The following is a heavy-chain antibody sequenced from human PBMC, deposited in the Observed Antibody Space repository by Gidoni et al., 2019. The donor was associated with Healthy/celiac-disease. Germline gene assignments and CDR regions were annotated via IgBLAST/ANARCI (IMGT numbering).Heavy chain of an antibody. D-gene: IGHD1-26*01. J-gene: IGHJ4*02. V-gene: IGHV4-59*01. CDR1: GGSISSYY. CDR3: ARGLLREEFDY. CDR2: IYYSGST. Sequence: QVQLQESGPGLVKPSETLSLTCTVSGGSISSYYWSWIRQPPGKGLEWIGYIYYSGSTNYNPSLKSRVTISVDTSKNQFSLKLSSVTAADTAVYYCARGLLREEFDYWGQGTLVTVSS.